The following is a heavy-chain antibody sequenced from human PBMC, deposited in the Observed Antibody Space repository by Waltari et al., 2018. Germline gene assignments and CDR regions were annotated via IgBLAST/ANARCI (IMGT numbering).Heavy chain of an antibody. D-gene: IGHD7-27*01. Sequence: QVQVVQSGAEVKNPGASVKVSCKASGYTFTGYYMHWVRQAPGQGLEWMGWINPNSGGINYAQKFQGRVTMTRDTSISTAYMELSRLTSDDTAVYYCARGLFNWGSGRGEMYNWFDPWGQGTLVTVSS. CDR2: INPNSGGI. J-gene: IGHJ5*02. CDR3: ARGLFNWGSGRGEMYNWFDP. CDR1: GYTFTGYY. V-gene: IGHV1-2*02.